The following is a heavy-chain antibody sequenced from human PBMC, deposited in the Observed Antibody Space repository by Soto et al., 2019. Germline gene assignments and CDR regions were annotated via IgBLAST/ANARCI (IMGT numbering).Heavy chain of an antibody. CDR3: AKDPVVAGTDYYYYMDV. V-gene: IGHV3-23*01. D-gene: IGHD6-19*01. CDR1: GFTFSSYA. CDR2: ISGSGGST. Sequence: GSLRLSCAASGFTFSSYAMSWVRQAPGKGLEWVSAISGSGGSTYYADSVKGRFTISRDNSKNTLYLQMNSLRAEDTAVYYCAKDPVVAGTDYYYYMDVWGKGTTVTVSS. J-gene: IGHJ6*03.